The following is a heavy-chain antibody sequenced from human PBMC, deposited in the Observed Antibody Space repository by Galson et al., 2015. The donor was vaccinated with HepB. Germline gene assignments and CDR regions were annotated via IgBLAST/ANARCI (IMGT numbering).Heavy chain of an antibody. D-gene: IGHD4-17*01. J-gene: IGHJ6*02. CDR1: GFTFSSYA. CDR3: ARASVTSSYYYYAMDV. Sequence: SLRLSCAASGFTFSSYAMSWVRQAPGKGLEWLSSISGSGGSTYSAESVKGRFTISRDNSKSTLFLQMNSLRVEDTAIYFCARASVTSSYYYYAMDVWGRGTTITVSS. CDR2: ISGSGGST. V-gene: IGHV3-23*01.